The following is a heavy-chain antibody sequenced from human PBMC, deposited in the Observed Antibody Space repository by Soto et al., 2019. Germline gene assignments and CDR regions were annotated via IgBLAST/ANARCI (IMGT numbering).Heavy chain of an antibody. D-gene: IGHD5-12*01. Sequence: SETLSLTCTVSGDSISSYYWSWIRQPPGKGLEWIGYIYYSGSTNYNPSLKSRVTISVDAPKNQFSLKLTSVTAADTAVYYCARGVATIGPWGQGTLVTVSS. CDR3: ARGVATIGP. CDR1: GDSISSYY. CDR2: IYYSGST. V-gene: IGHV4-59*01. J-gene: IGHJ5*02.